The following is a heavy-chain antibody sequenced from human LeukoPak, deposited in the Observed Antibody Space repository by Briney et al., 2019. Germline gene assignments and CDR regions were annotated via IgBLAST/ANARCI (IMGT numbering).Heavy chain of an antibody. CDR2: INAGNGNT. D-gene: IGHD3-22*01. V-gene: IGHV1-3*01. CDR3: ARERAPYYYDSSGYYDY. J-gene: IGHJ4*02. CDR1: GYTFTSYA. Sequence: ASVKVSCKASGYTFTSYAMHWVRQAPGQRLEWMGWINAGNGNTKYSQKFQGRVTITRDTSASTAYMELSSLRSEDTAVYYCARERAPYYYDSSGYYDYWGQGTLVTVSS.